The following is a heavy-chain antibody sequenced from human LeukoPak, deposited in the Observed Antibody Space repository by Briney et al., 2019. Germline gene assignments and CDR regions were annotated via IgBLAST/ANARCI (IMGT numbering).Heavy chain of an antibody. CDR2: ISSSSSYI. J-gene: IGHJ4*02. V-gene: IGHV3-21*01. CDR3: ARGISMTHPPGY. CDR1: GFTFSSYS. D-gene: IGHD2-21*01. Sequence: GGSLRLSCAASGFTFSSYSMNWVRQAPGKGLEWVSSISSSSSYIYYADSVKGRFTISRDNAKNSLYLQINSLRAEDTAVYYCARGISMTHPPGYWGQGTLVTVSS.